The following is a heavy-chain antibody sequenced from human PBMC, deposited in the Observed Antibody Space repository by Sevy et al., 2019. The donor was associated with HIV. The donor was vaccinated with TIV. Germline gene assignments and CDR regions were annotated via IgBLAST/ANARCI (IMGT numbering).Heavy chain of an antibody. D-gene: IGHD3-22*01. CDR3: ARDRYYDASGYYYYYYGMDV. V-gene: IGHV3-66*01. CDR1: GFTVSGNY. Sequence: GGSLRLSCEASGFTVSGNYMAWVRLAPGKGLEWVSLIDSGGSTYYADSLKGRFTISRDNAKNTLYLQMNPLMAEDTAVYFCARDRYYDASGYYYYYYGMDVWGQGTTVTVSS. CDR2: IDSGGST. J-gene: IGHJ6*02.